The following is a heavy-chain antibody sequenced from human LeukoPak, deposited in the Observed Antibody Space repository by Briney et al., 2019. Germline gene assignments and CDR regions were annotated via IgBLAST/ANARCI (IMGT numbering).Heavy chain of an antibody. D-gene: IGHD2-21*01. CDR1: GYTFTSYY. J-gene: IGHJ4*02. CDR3: ARDGYCGGECRPTLDY. CDR2: INPSGGST. Sequence: ASVKVSCKASGYTFTSYYMHWVRQAPGQGLEWMGIINPSGGSTSYAQKFQGRVTMTRDTSTSTVYMELSSLRSEDTAVYYCARDGYCGGECRPTLDYWGQGTLVTVSS. V-gene: IGHV1-46*01.